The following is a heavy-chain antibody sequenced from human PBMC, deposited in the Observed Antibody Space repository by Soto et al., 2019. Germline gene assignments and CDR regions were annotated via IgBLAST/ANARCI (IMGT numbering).Heavy chain of an antibody. CDR3: ARDLGAVTTLGFQN. D-gene: IGHD4-17*01. V-gene: IGHV3-21*01. J-gene: IGHJ1*01. Sequence: EVQLVESGGGLVKPGGSLRLSCAASGFTFSNSGMNWVRQAPGKGMEWVSYISSSGYIFYADSVKGRFTISRDNAKDALYLQMNSLRAEATAVYYCARDLGAVTTLGFQNWGQGALVTVSS. CDR1: GFTFSNSG. CDR2: ISSSGYI.